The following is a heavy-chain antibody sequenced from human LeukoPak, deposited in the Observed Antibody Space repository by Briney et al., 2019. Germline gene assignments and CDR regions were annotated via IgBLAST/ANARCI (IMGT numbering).Heavy chain of an antibody. D-gene: IGHD3-22*01. V-gene: IGHV2-5*02. CDR3: ARLAYYDNSGSSRPFDI. J-gene: IGHJ3*02. CDR1: GFSLTTRKVG. CDR2: IYWDDDK. Sequence: SGPTLVNPTQTLTLTCALSGFSLTTRKVGVGWIRQPPGKALEWLALIYWDDDKRYRPSLKSRLTITKDTSKKQVVLTVTNLDPVDTATYYCARLAYYDNSGSSRPFDIWGKGTRVTVSS.